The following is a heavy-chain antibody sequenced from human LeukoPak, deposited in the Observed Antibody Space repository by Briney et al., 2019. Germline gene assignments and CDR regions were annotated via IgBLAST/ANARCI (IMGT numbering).Heavy chain of an antibody. CDR2: ISSSGSTI. Sequence: GGSLRLSCAASGFTFSDYYMSWIRQAPGKGLEWVSYISSSGSTIYYADSVKGRFTISRDNAKNSLYLQMNSLRSEDTAVYYCARVAKAMVRGVIIYYFDYWGQGTLVTVSS. J-gene: IGHJ4*02. CDR3: ARVAKAMVRGVIIYYFDY. D-gene: IGHD3-10*01. CDR1: GFTFSDYY. V-gene: IGHV3-11*01.